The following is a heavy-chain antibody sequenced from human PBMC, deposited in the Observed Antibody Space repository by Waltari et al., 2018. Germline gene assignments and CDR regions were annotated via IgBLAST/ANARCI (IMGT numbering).Heavy chain of an antibody. V-gene: IGHV3-21*02. CDR3: VRDLRESRYMNFFDI. J-gene: IGHJ4*02. CDR2: ISSRSHDI. CDR1: GLRFSVYT. Sequence: EVQLVESGGGRVNPGWSLRLTCAASGLRFSVYTWAWVRQAPGKGRGCVASISSRSHDIDYGDSVKGRFTISRDNSKSSLYLQMDSLGAGDTAVYYCVRDLRESRYMNFFDIWGQGTLVTVSS. D-gene: IGHD3-9*01.